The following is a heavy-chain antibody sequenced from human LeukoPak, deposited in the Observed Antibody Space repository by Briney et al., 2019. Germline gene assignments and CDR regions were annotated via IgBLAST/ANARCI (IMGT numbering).Heavy chain of an antibody. D-gene: IGHD3-3*01. CDR2: INPSGGST. Sequence: GASVKVSCKASGYTFTSYYMHWVRQAPGQGLEWMGIINPSGGSTSYAQKFQGRVTMTRDTSTSTVYMELSSLRPEDTAVYYCARDVLRFLEPLYYFDYWGQGTLVTVSS. J-gene: IGHJ4*02. CDR3: ARDVLRFLEPLYYFDY. V-gene: IGHV1-46*01. CDR1: GYTFTSYY.